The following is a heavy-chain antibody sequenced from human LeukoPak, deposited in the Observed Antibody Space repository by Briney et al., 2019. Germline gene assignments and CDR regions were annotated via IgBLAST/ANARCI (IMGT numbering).Heavy chain of an antibody. CDR2: ISGSGGTT. CDR1: GFTFTDFA. Sequence: GGSLRLSCAASGFTFTDFAMSWARQAPGKGLEWLSVISGSGGTTYYAESVKGRFTISRDNSRNTLYLQINSLRAEDTAVYYCSRYCSTSTCPAYYYGMDIWGQGTAVTVSS. D-gene: IGHD2-2*01. V-gene: IGHV3-23*01. J-gene: IGHJ6*02. CDR3: SRYCSTSTCPAYYYGMDI.